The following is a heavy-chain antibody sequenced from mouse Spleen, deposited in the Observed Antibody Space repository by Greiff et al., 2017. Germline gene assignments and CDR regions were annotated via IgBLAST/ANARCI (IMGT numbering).Heavy chain of an antibody. V-gene: IGHV5-17*01. CDR2: ISSGSSTI. D-gene: IGHD2-3*01. Sequence: DVMLVESGGGLVKPGGSLKLSCAASGFTFSDYGMHWVRQAPEKGLEWVAYISSGSSTIYYADTVKGRFTISRDNAKNTLFLQMTSLRSEDTAMYYCARWWLLRGGAMDCWGQGTSVTVSS. CDR3: ARWWLLRGGAMDC. J-gene: IGHJ4*01. CDR1: GFTFSDYG.